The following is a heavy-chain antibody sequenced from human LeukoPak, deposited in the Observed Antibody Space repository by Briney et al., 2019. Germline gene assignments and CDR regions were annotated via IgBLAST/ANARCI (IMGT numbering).Heavy chain of an antibody. CDR1: GGSFSGYY. CDR3: ARRHYDSSGYNLDY. CDR2: INQSGST. V-gene: IGHV4-34*01. D-gene: IGHD3-22*01. Sequence: PSETLSLTCAVYGGSFSGYYWSWIRQPPGKGLEWIGEINQSGSTYYNPSLKSRVTISVDTSKNQFSLKLSSVTAADTAVYYCARRHYDSSGYNLDYWGLGTLVTVSS. J-gene: IGHJ4*02.